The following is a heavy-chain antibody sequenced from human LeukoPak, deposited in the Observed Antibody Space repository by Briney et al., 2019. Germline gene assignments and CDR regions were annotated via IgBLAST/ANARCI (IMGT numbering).Heavy chain of an antibody. J-gene: IGHJ4*02. CDR3: ARLLTMIRGRPYYFDY. Sequence: GESLKISCKGSGYNFTTYFIGWVRQMPGKGLEWMGITFAGYSYTIYSPSFQGQVTISVDKSISTAYLQWSSLKASDTAMYYCARLLTMIRGRPYYFDYWGQGTLVTVSS. D-gene: IGHD3-10*01. V-gene: IGHV5-51*01. CDR1: GYNFTTYF. CDR2: TFAGYSYT.